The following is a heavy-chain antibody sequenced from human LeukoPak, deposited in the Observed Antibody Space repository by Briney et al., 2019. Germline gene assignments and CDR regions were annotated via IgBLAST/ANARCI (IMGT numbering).Heavy chain of an antibody. V-gene: IGHV1-2*02. CDR2: INPNSGDT. J-gene: IGHJ6*03. Sequence: GASVKVSCKASGYTFTGYYMHWVRQAPGQGLEWMGWINPNSGDTHYAQKFQGRVTMTTDTSTSTAYMELRSLRSDDTAMYYCARRGGKNYGDYLLYYYYMDVWGKGTTVTVSS. D-gene: IGHD4-17*01. CDR1: GYTFTGYY. CDR3: ARRGGKNYGDYLLYYYYMDV.